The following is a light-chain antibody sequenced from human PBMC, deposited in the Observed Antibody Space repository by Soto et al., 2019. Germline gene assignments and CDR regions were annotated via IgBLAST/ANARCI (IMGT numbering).Light chain of an antibody. Sequence: EIVLTQSPGTLSWSPGERATLSCGASQSVSSTKLAWYQQRPGQAPRLLIFGASNTATGVPDRFSGSGSGTDFTLAISRLEPEDFAVYSCQQFGSSPLLTFGGGTKVDIK. CDR2: GAS. CDR1: QSVSSTK. J-gene: IGKJ4*01. CDR3: QQFGSSPLLT. V-gene: IGKV3-20*01.